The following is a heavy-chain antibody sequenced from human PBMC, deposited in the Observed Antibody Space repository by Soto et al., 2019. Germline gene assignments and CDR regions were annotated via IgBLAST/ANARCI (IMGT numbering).Heavy chain of an antibody. CDR3: AKSQWLARVDFDY. J-gene: IGHJ4*02. V-gene: IGHV3-23*01. CDR2: ISGSGGST. D-gene: IGHD6-19*01. Sequence: GGSLRLSCAASGFTXSSYAMSWVRQASGKGLECVSAISGSGGSTYYADSVKGRFTISRDNSKNTLYLQMNSLRAEDTAVYYCAKSQWLARVDFDYSGQGTLVTVSS. CDR1: GFTXSSYA.